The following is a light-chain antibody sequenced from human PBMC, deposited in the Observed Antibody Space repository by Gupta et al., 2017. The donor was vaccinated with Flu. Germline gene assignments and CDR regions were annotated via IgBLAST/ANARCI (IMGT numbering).Light chain of an antibody. V-gene: IGLV3-21*02. CDR1: NIGSKR. J-gene: IGLJ3*02. CDR2: NDN. CDR3: QVWDSSSDHQV. Sequence: SYVLTQPTSVSEAPGQTARLTCAGNNIGSKRVHWYRQKPGQAPVLVVYNDNDRPSGIPERFSGSNSGTTATLTISRVEAGDEADYYCQVWDSSSDHQVFGGGTKLTVL.